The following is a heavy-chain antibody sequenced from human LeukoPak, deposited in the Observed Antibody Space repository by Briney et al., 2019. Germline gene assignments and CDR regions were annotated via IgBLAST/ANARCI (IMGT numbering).Heavy chain of an antibody. Sequence: GSSVKVSCKASGSTFSSYSITWVRQAPGQGLEWMGGIMPLFNTANYAQQFQGRVTITTDESTSTAYMELSSLRFEDTAMYYCARVDRYHYYLDVWGKGTTVTVSS. CDR2: IMPLFNTA. CDR1: GSTFSSYS. CDR3: ARVDRYHYYLDV. V-gene: IGHV1-69*05. J-gene: IGHJ6*03.